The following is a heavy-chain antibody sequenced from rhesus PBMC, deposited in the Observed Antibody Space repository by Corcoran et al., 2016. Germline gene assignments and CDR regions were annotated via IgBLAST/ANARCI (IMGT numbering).Heavy chain of an antibody. CDR1: GGSISSSY. CDR2: IYGSGSST. V-gene: IGHV4-169*02. CDR3: AREGIAAAGTGDY. Sequence: QLQLQESGPGLVKPSETLAVTCAVSGGSISSSYWSWIRQAPGKGLEWIGYIYGSGSSTNYNPSLQSRVTLSVDTSKTQLSLKLSSVTTADTAVYYCAREGIAAAGTGDYWGQGVLVTVSS. J-gene: IGHJ4*01. D-gene: IGHD6-25*01.